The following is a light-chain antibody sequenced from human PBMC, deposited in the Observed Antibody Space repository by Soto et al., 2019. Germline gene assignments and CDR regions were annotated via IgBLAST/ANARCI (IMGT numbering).Light chain of an antibody. V-gene: IGKV1-27*01. CDR1: QGISNY. Sequence: DIQMTQSPSSLSASVGDRVTITCRASQGISNYLAWYQQKPGKVPKLLIYAASTLQSGVPSRFSGSGSGTDFPLTISSLHPEDVATYYCQKYNRAPRTFDQGTKVEIK. J-gene: IGKJ1*01. CDR3: QKYNRAPRT. CDR2: AAS.